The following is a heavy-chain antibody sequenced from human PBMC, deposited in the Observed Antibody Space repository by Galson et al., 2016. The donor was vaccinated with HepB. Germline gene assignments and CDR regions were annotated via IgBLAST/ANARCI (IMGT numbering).Heavy chain of an antibody. CDR3: AKDRAARIFYTMDV. CDR2: VTWNSVSI. CDR1: GFTFDDYA. D-gene: IGHD6-6*01. J-gene: IGHJ6*04. V-gene: IGHV3-9*01. Sequence: SLRLSCAASGFTFDDYAMHWVRQAPGKGLEWVSGVTWNSVSIGYADSVRGRFTISRDNAKNSLYLQMNSLRAEDTALYYCAKDRAARIFYTMDVWGKGTTVTVSS.